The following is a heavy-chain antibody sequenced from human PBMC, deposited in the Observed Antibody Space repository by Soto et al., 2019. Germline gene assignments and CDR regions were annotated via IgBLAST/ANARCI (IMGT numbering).Heavy chain of an antibody. CDR3: ARGPSYSSLGGSHGDY. V-gene: IGHV4-34*01. D-gene: IGHD6-19*01. CDR2: INHSGST. J-gene: IGHJ4*02. Sequence: QVQLQQWGAGLLKPSETLSLTCAVYGGSFGGYYWSWIRQPPGKGLEWIGEINHSGSTNYNPSLRIRVTISVDTSKNQFSLKLSSVTAADTAVYYCARGPSYSSLGGSHGDYWGQGTLVTVSS. CDR1: GGSFGGYY.